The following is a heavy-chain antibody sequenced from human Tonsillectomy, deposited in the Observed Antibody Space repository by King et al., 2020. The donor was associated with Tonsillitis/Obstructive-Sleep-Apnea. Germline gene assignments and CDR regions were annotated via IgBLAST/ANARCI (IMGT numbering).Heavy chain of an antibody. CDR1: GGSISSYY. V-gene: IGHV4-59*01. CDR2: IYYSGST. Sequence: QLQESGPGLVKPSENLSLTCTVSGGSISSYYWSWIRQPPGKGLEWIGYIYYSGSTNYNPSLKSRVTISVDTSKNQFSLKLSSVTAADTAVYYCAAKHNYYYMDVWGKGTTVTVSS. CDR3: AAKHNYYYMDV. J-gene: IGHJ6*03.